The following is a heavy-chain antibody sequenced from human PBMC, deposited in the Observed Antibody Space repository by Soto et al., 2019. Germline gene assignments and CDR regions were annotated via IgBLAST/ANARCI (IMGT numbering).Heavy chain of an antibody. CDR2: ISASGSST. V-gene: IGHV3-23*01. CDR3: ARIVPIDF. D-gene: IGHD6-6*01. Sequence: RWALRHSCSASGVTFRSYWISWVRHAPGKGLACVSAISASGSSTYYASSVKGRFTISRDNSKNTVYLQMNSLRVDDKAVYFCARIVPIDFWGQGTLVTVSS. CDR1: GVTFRSYW. J-gene: IGHJ4*02.